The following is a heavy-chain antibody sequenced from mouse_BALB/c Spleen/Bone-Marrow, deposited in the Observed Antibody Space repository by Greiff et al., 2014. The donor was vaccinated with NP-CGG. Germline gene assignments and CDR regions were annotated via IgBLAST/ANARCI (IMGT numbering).Heavy chain of an antibody. V-gene: IGHV14-3*02. J-gene: IGHJ4*01. CDR2: IYPANGDT. CDR3: ARYGNGLMDY. Sequence: VQLQQSGAELVKPGASVKLSCTASGFNIKDTYMHWVKQRPEQGLEWIGMIYPANGDTKYDPKFQGKATITADTSSNTAYLQLSSMTSEDTAVYYCARYGNGLMDYWGQGTSVTVSS. D-gene: IGHD2-1*01. CDR1: GFNIKDTY.